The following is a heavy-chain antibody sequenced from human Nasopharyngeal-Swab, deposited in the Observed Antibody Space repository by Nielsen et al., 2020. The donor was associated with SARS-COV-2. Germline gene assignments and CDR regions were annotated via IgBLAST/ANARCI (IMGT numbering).Heavy chain of an antibody. V-gene: IGHV4-61*01. J-gene: IGHJ6*02. Sequence: GSLRLSCTVSGGSVSSGSYYWSWIRQPPGKGLEWIGYIYYSGSTNYNPSLKSRVTISVDTSKNQFSLKLSSVTAADTAVYYCARDASNYGDYYYYYGMDVWDQGTTVTVSS. CDR2: IYYSGST. D-gene: IGHD4-11*01. CDR3: ARDASNYGDYYYYYGMDV. CDR1: GGSVSSGSYY.